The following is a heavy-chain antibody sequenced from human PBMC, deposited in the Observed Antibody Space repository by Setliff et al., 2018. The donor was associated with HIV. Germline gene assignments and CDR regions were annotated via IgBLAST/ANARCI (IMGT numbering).Heavy chain of an antibody. J-gene: IGHJ5*02. D-gene: IGHD3-22*01. Sequence: ASVKVSCKASGYTFTSYSMHWVRQAPGQGLEWMGIIGPSAGATSYAQKFQGRVTLTRDTSTSTVYMELSSLRSEDTAVYYCARVFLGLDSRAYSNWFDPWGQGTLVTVSS. V-gene: IGHV1-46*01. CDR2: IGPSAGAT. CDR3: ARVFLGLDSRAYSNWFDP. CDR1: GYTFTSYS.